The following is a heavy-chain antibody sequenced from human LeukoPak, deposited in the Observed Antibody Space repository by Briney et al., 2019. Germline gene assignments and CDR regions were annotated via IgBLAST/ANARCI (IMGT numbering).Heavy chain of an antibody. Sequence: ASVKVSCKASGYTFTSYDINWVRQATGQGLEWMGWMNPNSGNTGYAQKFQGRVTITRNTSISTAYMELSSLRSEDTAVYYCARARERWLQFPFDYWGQGTLVTVSS. J-gene: IGHJ4*02. V-gene: IGHV1-8*03. D-gene: IGHD5-24*01. CDR2: MNPNSGNT. CDR3: ARARERWLQFPFDY. CDR1: GYTFTSYD.